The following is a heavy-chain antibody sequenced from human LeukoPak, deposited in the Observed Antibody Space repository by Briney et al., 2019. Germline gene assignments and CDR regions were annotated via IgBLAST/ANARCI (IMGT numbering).Heavy chain of an antibody. CDR3: AREEWNLQYSGYDWTYYFDY. CDR2: IIPIFGTA. J-gene: IGHJ4*02. Sequence: SVKVSCKASGGTFSSYAISWVRQAPGQGLEWMGGIIPIFGTANHAQKFQGRVTITADKSTSTAYMELSSLRSEDTAVYYCAREEWNLQYSGYDWTYYFDYWGQGTLVTVSS. CDR1: GGTFSSYA. D-gene: IGHD5-12*01. V-gene: IGHV1-69*06.